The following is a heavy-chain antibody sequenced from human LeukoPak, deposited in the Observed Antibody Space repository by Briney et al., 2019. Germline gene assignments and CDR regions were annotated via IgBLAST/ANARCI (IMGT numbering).Heavy chain of an antibody. Sequence: PSETLSLTCTVSGGSINNYFWSWIRHPPGKGLEWIGYIHNTGSSNYNPSLKSRATFSVDTSEKQLSLRLNSVTAADTAVYYCASLGGYYESSNSSQLETFDIWGQGTMVTVSS. CDR1: GGSINNYF. CDR3: ASLGGYYESSNSSQLETFDI. V-gene: IGHV4-59*01. CDR2: IHNTGSS. D-gene: IGHD3-22*01. J-gene: IGHJ3*02.